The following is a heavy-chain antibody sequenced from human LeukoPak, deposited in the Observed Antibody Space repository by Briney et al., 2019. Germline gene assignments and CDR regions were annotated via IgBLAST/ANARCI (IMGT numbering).Heavy chain of an antibody. D-gene: IGHD2-21*01. Sequence: SETLSLTCAVYGGSFSGYYWSWIRQPPGKGLEWIGEINHSGSTNYNPSLKSRVTISVDTSKNQFSLRLSSVTAADTAVYYCARDVDTWFDYWGQGTLVTVSS. V-gene: IGHV4-34*01. J-gene: IGHJ4*02. CDR3: ARDVDTWFDY. CDR1: GGSFSGYY. CDR2: INHSGST.